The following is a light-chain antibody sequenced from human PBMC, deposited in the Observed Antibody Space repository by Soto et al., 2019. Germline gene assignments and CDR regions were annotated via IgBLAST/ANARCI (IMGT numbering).Light chain of an antibody. CDR3: QQCRNWPLT. CDR2: DAS. CDR1: QNVYNN. J-gene: IGKJ4*01. V-gene: IGKV3-15*01. Sequence: EIVMTQSPATLSVSPGEGATLSCKASQNVYNNLAWYQQRPGQPPRLLIYDASTRATGISARFSGSGYGTKFTLIISSLQSEDFAVYLCQQCRNWPLTFGGGTKV.